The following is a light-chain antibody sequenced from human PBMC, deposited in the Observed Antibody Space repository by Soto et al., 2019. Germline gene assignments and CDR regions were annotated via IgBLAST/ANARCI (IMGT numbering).Light chain of an antibody. CDR2: DVS. CDR3: KQYNSYGKM. Sequence: DIQMTQSPSTLSASVGDRVTIPCRASQTINNRLAWYQQKPGKAPKLLIYDVSTLETGVPSRFSGSGSGTEFTLTISSLQPDDFATYYCKQYNSYGKMFGQGTKVEV. J-gene: IGKJ1*01. CDR1: QTINNR. V-gene: IGKV1-5*01.